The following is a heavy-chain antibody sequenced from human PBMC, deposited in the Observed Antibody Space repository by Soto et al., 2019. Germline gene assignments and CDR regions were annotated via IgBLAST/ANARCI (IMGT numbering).Heavy chain of an antibody. J-gene: IGHJ4*02. CDR2: IRSKAYGGTT. D-gene: IGHD3-22*01. CDR1: GFTFGDYA. CDR3: TRAGYYDSSGYARFDD. Sequence: GGSLRLSCTASGFTFGDYAMSWFRQAPGKGLEWVGFIRSKAYGGTTEYAASVKGRFTISRDDSKSIAYLQMNSLKTEDTAVYYCTRAGYYDSSGYARFDDWGQGTLVTVSS. V-gene: IGHV3-49*03.